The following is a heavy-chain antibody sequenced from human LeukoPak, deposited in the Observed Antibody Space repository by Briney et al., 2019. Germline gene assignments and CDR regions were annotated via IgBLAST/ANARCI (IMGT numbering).Heavy chain of an antibody. D-gene: IGHD5-12*01. Sequence: SQTLSLTCAVSGGSISSGGYSWSWIRQPPGKGLEWIGYIHYGRITKYNPSLKSRITISVDTSKNQVSLRLSSVTAADTAMYYCARLHPSESGFSDYWGQGTLVTVSS. V-gene: IGHV4-30-4*07. CDR2: IHYGRIT. CDR3: ARLHPSESGFSDY. J-gene: IGHJ4*02. CDR1: GGSISSGGYS.